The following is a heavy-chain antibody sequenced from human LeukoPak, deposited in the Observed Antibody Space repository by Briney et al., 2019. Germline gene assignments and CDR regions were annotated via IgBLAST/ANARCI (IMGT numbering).Heavy chain of an antibody. CDR3: AKGTLGSCSGARCYPFDY. Sequence: PGGSLRLSCGASGFTFSAYAMNWVPQAPGKEMEWVSSITGTTGNTYVAESVKGRFTISRDNSRNTLYLQMNSLRAEDTAIYYCAKGTLGSCSGARCYPFDYWGQGALVTVSS. CDR1: GFTFSAYA. V-gene: IGHV3-23*01. D-gene: IGHD2-15*01. J-gene: IGHJ4*02. CDR2: ITGTTGNT.